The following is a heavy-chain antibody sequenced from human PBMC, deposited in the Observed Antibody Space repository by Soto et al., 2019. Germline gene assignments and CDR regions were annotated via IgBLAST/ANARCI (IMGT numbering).Heavy chain of an antibody. J-gene: IGHJ4*02. V-gene: IGHV3-7*05. CDR1: GFTFSSYW. D-gene: IGHD6-13*01. CDR3: AGASLGPKPSSQPSAAGH. CDR2: IKQDGSEK. Sequence: EVQLVESGGGLVQPGGSLRLSCAASGFTFSSYWMSWVRQAPGKGLEWVVNIKQDGSEKSYVDSVKGRVTISRDNAKNLRYLQMNSLSAEDTAVYYCAGASLGPKPSSQPSAAGHWGQGTLVTVSS.